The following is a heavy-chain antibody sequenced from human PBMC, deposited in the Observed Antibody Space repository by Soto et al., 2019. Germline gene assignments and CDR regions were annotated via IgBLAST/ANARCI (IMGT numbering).Heavy chain of an antibody. V-gene: IGHV5-10-1*01. CDR2: IDPSDSYT. D-gene: IGHD5-12*01. J-gene: IGHJ6*02. CDR1: GYSFTSYW. CDR3: ATTPGYSGYDFPPVYYYYYGMDV. Sequence: PGESLKISCKGSGYSFTSYWISWVRQMPGKGLEWMGRIDPSDSYTNYSPSFQGHVTISADKSISTAYLQWSSLKASDTAMYYCATTPGYSGYDFPPVYYYYYGMDVWGQGTTVTVSS.